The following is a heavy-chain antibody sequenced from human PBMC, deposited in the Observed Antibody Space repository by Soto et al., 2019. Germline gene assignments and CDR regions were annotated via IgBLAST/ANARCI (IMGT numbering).Heavy chain of an antibody. D-gene: IGHD3-22*01. CDR2: ISGSGGST. CDR1: GFTFSSYA. Sequence: VGSLRLSCAASGFTFSSYAMSWVRQAPGKGLEWVSAISGSGGSTYYADSVKGRFTISRDNSKNTLYLQMNSLRAEDTAVYYCAKASGPTEIHYYDSSGYYFGPDYWGQGTQVTASS. CDR3: AKASGPTEIHYYDSSGYYFGPDY. J-gene: IGHJ4*02. V-gene: IGHV3-23*01.